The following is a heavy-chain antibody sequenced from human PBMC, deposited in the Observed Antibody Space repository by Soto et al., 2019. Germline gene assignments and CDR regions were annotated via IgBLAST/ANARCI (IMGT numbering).Heavy chain of an antibody. CDR3: AREGLESGDDAFDI. J-gene: IGHJ3*02. D-gene: IGHD3-10*01. CDR1: GYIFTRDY. CDR2: ISPSDTST. V-gene: IGHV1-46*01. Sequence: ASVKVSCKASGYIFTRDYMNWVRQAPGQGLEWMGMISPSDTSTSYAQKFQGRVTMTRDTSTRTVYMELSRLRSEDTAVYYCAREGLESGDDAFDIWGQGTMVTVSS.